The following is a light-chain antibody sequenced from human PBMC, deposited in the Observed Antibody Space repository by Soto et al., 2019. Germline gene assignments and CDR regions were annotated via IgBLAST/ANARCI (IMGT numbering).Light chain of an antibody. J-gene: IGLJ2*01. V-gene: IGLV1-44*01. CDR1: SSNIGTNA. Sequence: QSVLTQPPSASGTPGQRVTISCSGSSSNIGTNAVHWYQHLPGTAPKLLIYSNDQRPSGVPDRFSGSKSGTSASLAISGLQSEDEADYHCAAWDDSLKGPVFGGGTKVTV. CDR3: AAWDDSLKGPV. CDR2: SND.